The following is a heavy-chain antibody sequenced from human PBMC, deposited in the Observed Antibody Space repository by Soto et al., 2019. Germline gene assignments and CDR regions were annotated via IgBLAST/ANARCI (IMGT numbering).Heavy chain of an antibody. V-gene: IGHV4-59*11. D-gene: IGHD1-26*01. CDR3: ADMKPGRYFVA. CDR1: GDYIRNHY. CDR2: TYYNGSL. Sequence: SETLSLTCSVSGDYIRNHYWSWIRQAPGKGLEWIGYTYYNGSLTYNPSLESRVTISQDTSKNQVSLQVTSVTAADTAVYFCADMKPGRYFVAWGPGTLVTVSS. J-gene: IGHJ4*02.